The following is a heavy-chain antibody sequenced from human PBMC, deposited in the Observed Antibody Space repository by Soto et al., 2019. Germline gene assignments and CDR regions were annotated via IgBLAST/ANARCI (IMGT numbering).Heavy chain of an antibody. Sequence: QLHLRESGPGLVKPSETLSLTCTVSGGSITSSSYYWGWIRQPPGKGLEWIGSIYYSGSTYYNPFLKSRVTIYVDTSKNQFSLKLSSVTAADTAVYYCATQEVGGSYVYTFDPWGQGTLVTVSS. CDR1: GGSITSSSYY. CDR2: IYYSGST. CDR3: ATQEVGGSYVYTFDP. D-gene: IGHD1-26*01. V-gene: IGHV4-39*01. J-gene: IGHJ5*02.